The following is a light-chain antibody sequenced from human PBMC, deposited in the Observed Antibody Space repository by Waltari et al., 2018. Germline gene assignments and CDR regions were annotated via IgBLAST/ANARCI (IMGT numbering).Light chain of an antibody. Sequence: QSALTQPASVSGAPGQSITISCTATSRDVGAFNFAPWFQQPPGKAPKLMIYEVSNRPSGVSNRLSGSKSGNTASLTISGLQAEDEADYYCSSYTTSSTLVFGTGTKVTVL. CDR2: EVS. V-gene: IGLV2-14*01. J-gene: IGLJ1*01. CDR1: SRDVGAFNF. CDR3: SSYTTSSTLV.